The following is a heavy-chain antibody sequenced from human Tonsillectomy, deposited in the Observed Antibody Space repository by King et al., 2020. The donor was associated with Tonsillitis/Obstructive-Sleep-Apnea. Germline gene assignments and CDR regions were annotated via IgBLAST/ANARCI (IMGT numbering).Heavy chain of an antibody. D-gene: IGHD1-26*01. CDR2: INPNSGGT. J-gene: IGHJ4*02. CDR3: ARGGVGADFDY. CDR1: GYTFTGYY. V-gene: IGHV1-2*02. Sequence: QLVQSGAEVKKPGASVKVSCRASGYTFTGYYMHWVRQAPGQELEWMGWINPNSGGTKYAQKFQGRVTMTRDTSISTAYMELSRLRSDDTAVYYCARGGVGADFDYWGQGTLVTVSS.